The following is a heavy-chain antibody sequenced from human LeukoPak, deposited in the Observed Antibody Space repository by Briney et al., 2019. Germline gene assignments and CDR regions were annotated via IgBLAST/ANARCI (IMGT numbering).Heavy chain of an antibody. V-gene: IGHV4-59*08. D-gene: IGHD6-13*01. CDR1: GGSISSYY. Sequence: SETLPLTCTVSGGSISSYYWSWIRQPPGKGLEWIGYIHNSGSSNYNPSLKSRVTTSVDTSKNQFSLKLSSVTAADTAVYYCARHAGSSTSWYDYWGQGTLVTVSS. J-gene: IGHJ4*02. CDR3: ARHAGSSTSWYDY. CDR2: IHNSGSS.